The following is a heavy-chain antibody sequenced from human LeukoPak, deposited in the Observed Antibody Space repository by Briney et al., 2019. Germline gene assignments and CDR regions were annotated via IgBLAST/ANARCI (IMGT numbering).Heavy chain of an antibody. CDR1: GFTFSSYG. V-gene: IGHV3-30*02. Sequence: GGSLRLSCAASGFTFSSYGMHWVRQAPGKGLEWVAFIWYDGSNKYYADSVKGRFTISRDNSKNTLYLQMNSLRAEDTAVYYCAKTGGSGTASWYYYMDVWGKGTTVTVSS. J-gene: IGHJ6*03. D-gene: IGHD3-10*01. CDR2: IWYDGSNK. CDR3: AKTGGSGTASWYYYMDV.